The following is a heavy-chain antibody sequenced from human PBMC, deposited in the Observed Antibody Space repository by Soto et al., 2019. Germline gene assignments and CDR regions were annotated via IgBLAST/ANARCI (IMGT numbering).Heavy chain of an antibody. CDR3: ARAPIIVSLTLHENYFDS. CDR2: IIPIFDTT. Sequence: SLKVSRTAVGGSLSNSGSIWVQQAHGQGLEWMRGIIPIFDTTNYAQKLQRRITIIADESTNTVYMVLSNLRSADTGVYYCARAPIIVSLTLHENYFDSRGEGTPVPVCS. V-gene: IGHV1-69*13. J-gene: IGHJ4*02. D-gene: IGHD3-9*01. CDR1: GGSLSNSG.